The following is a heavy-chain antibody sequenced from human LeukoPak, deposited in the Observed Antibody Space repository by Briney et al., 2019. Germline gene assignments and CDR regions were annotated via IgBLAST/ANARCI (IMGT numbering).Heavy chain of an antibody. J-gene: IGHJ4*02. CDR3: ARDPSMAGFFDS. CDR2: ISSSTYYI. V-gene: IGHV3-21*06. CDR1: GFTFSSYT. Sequence: GGSLRLSCAASGFTFSSYTMNWVRQAPGKGLEWVSSISSSTYYIYYADSVKGRFTISIDNAMNSLYLHMNSLRADDSAVYYCARDPSMAGFFDSWGQGTLVTVSS. D-gene: IGHD5-24*01.